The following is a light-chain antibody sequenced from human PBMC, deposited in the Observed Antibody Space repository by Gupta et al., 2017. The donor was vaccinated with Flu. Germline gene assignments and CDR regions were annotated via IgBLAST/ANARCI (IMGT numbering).Light chain of an antibody. V-gene: IGKV1-5*03. J-gene: IGKJ2*03. CDR2: KAS. CDR3: QHYNSYPYS. Sequence: DIQMTQFPSTLSASVGDRVTITCRASQSISTWLAWYQQKPGKAPKVLIYKASSLESGVPSRFSDSGSGTEFTLTISSLQPDDFATYYCQHYNSYPYSFGQGTKLEIK. CDR1: QSISTW.